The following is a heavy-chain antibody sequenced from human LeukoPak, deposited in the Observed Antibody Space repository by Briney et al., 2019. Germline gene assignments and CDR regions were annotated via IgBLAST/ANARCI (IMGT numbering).Heavy chain of an antibody. Sequence: PGGSLRLSCAASGFTFSDYYMSWIRQAPGKGLEWVSYTSSSGSTIYYADSVKGRFTISRDNAKNSLYLQMNSLRAEDTAVYYCARQSYYYDSSGHYVYYFDYWGQGTLVTVSS. D-gene: IGHD3-22*01. CDR2: TSSSGSTI. CDR1: GFTFSDYY. CDR3: ARQSYYYDSSGHYVYYFDY. J-gene: IGHJ4*02. V-gene: IGHV3-11*01.